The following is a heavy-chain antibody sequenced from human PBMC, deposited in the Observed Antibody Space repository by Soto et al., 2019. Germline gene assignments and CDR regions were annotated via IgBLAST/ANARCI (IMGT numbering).Heavy chain of an antibody. Sequence: PGGSLRLSCAASGFTFSSYSMNWVRQAPGKGLEWVSYISSSSTIYYADSVKGRFTISRDNAKNSLYLQMNSLRAEDTAVYYCARDRITMVRGVIDAFDIWGQGTTVTVSS. CDR3: ARDRITMVRGVIDAFDI. D-gene: IGHD3-10*01. V-gene: IGHV3-48*01. CDR2: ISSSSTI. J-gene: IGHJ3*02. CDR1: GFTFSSYS.